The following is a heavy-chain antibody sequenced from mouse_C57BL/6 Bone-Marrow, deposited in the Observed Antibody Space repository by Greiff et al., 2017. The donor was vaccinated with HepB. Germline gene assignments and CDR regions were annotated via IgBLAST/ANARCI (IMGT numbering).Heavy chain of an antibody. Sequence: EVQLVESGGGSVKPGGSLKLSCAASGFTFSSYTMSWVRQTPEKRLEWVATISGGGGNTYYPDSVKGRFTISRDNAKNTLYLQMSSLRSEDTALYYCARHKDDYVWFAYWGQGTLVTVSA. J-gene: IGHJ3*01. D-gene: IGHD2-4*01. CDR3: ARHKDDYVWFAY. CDR2: ISGGGGNT. CDR1: GFTFSSYT. V-gene: IGHV5-9*01.